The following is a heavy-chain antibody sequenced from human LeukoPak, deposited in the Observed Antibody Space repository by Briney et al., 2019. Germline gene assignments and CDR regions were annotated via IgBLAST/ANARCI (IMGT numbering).Heavy chain of an antibody. D-gene: IGHD6-13*01. CDR2: IYSGGST. V-gene: IGHV3-66*01. Sequence: GGSLRLSCAASGFTVSSNYMSWVRQAPGKGLEWVSVIYSGGSTYYADSVKGRFTISRDNSKNTLYLQMNSLRAEDTAVYYCAREIGYSSSWYYYYGMDVWGQGTTVTVSS. CDR3: AREIGYSSSWYYYYGMDV. J-gene: IGHJ6*02. CDR1: GFTVSSNY.